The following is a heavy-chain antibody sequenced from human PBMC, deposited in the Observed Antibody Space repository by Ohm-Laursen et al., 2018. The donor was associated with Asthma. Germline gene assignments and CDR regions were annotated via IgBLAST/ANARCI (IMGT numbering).Heavy chain of an antibody. CDR3: ARKAGSCIVSTCYSLDF. CDR2: LNSVFGTS. V-gene: IGHV1-69*13. D-gene: IGHD2-15*01. CDR1: GGPFSTSV. J-gene: IGHJ4*02. Sequence: SVKVSCKSLGGPFSTSVFGWVRQAPGQGLGWLGGLNSVFGTSTYAQKFHDRFTITADEYTSTVNMTLSSLTSEDTAVYYCARKAGSCIVSTCYSLDFWGQGTLVTVSS.